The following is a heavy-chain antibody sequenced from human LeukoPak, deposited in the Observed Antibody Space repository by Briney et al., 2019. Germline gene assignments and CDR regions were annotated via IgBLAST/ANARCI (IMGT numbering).Heavy chain of an antibody. CDR3: ARGSWHDY. CDR1: GFTFSSYS. Sequence: GGSLRLSCAASGFTFSSYSMNWVRQAPGKGLEWVANIKQDGSEKYYVDSVKGRFTISRDNAKNSLYLQMNSLRAEDTAVYYCARGSWHDYWGQGTLVTVSS. CDR2: IKQDGSEK. V-gene: IGHV3-7*04. D-gene: IGHD1-26*01. J-gene: IGHJ4*02.